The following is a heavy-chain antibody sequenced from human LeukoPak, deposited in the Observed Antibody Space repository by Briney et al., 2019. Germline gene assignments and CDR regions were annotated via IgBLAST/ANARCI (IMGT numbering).Heavy chain of an antibody. J-gene: IGHJ6*03. CDR2: MNPNSGNT. CDR3: ARGQGDDQGIYMDV. D-gene: IGHD3-16*01. CDR1: GYTFTSYD. V-gene: IGHV1-8*03. Sequence: ASVKVSCKASGYTFTSYDINWVRQATGQGLEWMGWMNPNSGNTGYAQKFQGRVTITRNTSISTAYMELNSLRSEDTAVYYCARGQGDDQGIYMDVRGKGTTVTVSS.